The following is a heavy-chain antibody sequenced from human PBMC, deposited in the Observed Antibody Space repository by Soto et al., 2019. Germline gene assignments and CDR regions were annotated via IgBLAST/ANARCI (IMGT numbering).Heavy chain of an antibody. CDR3: ARGLRPSSGWWNDY. CDR2: MNPNSGNT. D-gene: IGHD6-19*01. J-gene: IGHJ4*02. V-gene: IGHV1-8*01. Sequence: ASVKVSCKAAGYTFTSYDINWVRQATGQGLEWMGWMNPNSGNTGYAQKFQGRVTMTRNTSISTAYMELSSLRSEDTAVYYRARGLRPSSGWWNDYWGQGTLVTVSS. CDR1: GYTFTSYD.